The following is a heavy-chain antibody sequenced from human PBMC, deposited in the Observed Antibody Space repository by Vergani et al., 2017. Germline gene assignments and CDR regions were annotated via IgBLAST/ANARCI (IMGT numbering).Heavy chain of an antibody. Sequence: EVQLVESGGGLVKRGGSLRLSCAASGFTFSSYRMNWVRQAPGKGLEWVSSINSSSSYIHYSDSLKGRFTISRDNAKSSLYLQMNSLRAEDTGVYYCARDRDYLGSGSYPYFYDYGLDVWGQGTAVTVSS. CDR1: GFTFSSYR. V-gene: IGHV3-21*01. J-gene: IGHJ6*02. CDR3: ARDRDYLGSGSYPYFYDYGLDV. D-gene: IGHD3-10*01. CDR2: INSSSSYI.